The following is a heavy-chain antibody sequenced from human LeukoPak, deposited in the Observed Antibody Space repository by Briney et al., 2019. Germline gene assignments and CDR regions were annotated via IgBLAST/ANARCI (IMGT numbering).Heavy chain of an antibody. J-gene: IGHJ4*02. CDR2: ISYDGSNK. D-gene: IGHD3-16*01. CDR1: GFTFSSYG. V-gene: IGHV3-30*18. CDR3: AKDEGGAIFDY. Sequence: GGSLRLSCAASGFTFSSYGMHWVRQAPGKGLEWVVVISYDGSNKYYADSVKGRFTISRDNSKNTLYLQMNSLRAEDTAVYYCAKDEGGAIFDYWGQGTLVTVSS.